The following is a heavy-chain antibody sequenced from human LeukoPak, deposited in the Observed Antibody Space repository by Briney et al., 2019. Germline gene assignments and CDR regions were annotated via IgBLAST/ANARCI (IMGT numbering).Heavy chain of an antibody. CDR2: INPNSGGT. D-gene: IGHD5-18*01. V-gene: IGHV1-2*02. Sequence: ASVKVSCKASGYTFTGYYMHWVRQAPGQGLEWMGWINPNSGGTNYAQKFQGRVTMTRDTSISTAYMELSRLRSGDTAVYYCAIAHSYGPIYYYYYGMDVWGQGTTVTVSS. CDR1: GYTFTGYY. CDR3: AIAHSYGPIYYYYYGMDV. J-gene: IGHJ6*02.